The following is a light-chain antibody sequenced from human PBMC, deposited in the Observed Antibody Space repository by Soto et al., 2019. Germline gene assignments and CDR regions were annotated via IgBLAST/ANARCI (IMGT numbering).Light chain of an antibody. Sequence: DIQMTQSPSSLSSSVGDRVTITCRASQSISSYLTWYQQKPGKDPKLLIYAASVLQSGVPSRFSGSGSGTDFTLTISSLQPEDFATYYCQQSDSTLTWTFGQGTKLEIK. J-gene: IGKJ1*01. CDR1: QSISSY. CDR3: QQSDSTLTWT. CDR2: AAS. V-gene: IGKV1-39*01.